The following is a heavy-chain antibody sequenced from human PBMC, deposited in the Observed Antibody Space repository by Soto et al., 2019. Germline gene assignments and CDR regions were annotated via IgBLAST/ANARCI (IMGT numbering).Heavy chain of an antibody. CDR1: GGPISTSDYY. Sequence: QVQLQESGPGLVKPSQTLSLTCTVSGGPISTSDYYWSWIRQPPGKGLEWIGYIYYSGTTYYNPSLKSRVSLSVDTSKSHFSLKLSSVTAADTAVYYFARSWGSGAYYHVYMFWGHGPLVTVSS. J-gene: IGHJ4*01. CDR3: ARSWGSGAYYHVYMF. V-gene: IGHV4-30-4*01. D-gene: IGHD3-10*01. CDR2: IYYSGTT.